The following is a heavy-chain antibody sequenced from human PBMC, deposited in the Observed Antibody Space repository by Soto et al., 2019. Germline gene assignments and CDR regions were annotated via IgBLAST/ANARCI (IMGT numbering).Heavy chain of an antibody. J-gene: IGHJ3*02. Sequence: PSETLSLTCAVSGGSISSSNWRSWVRQPPGKGLEWIGEIYHSGSTNYNPSLKIRVTISVDTSKSQFSLKLSSVTAADTAVYYCARDSIAVAGDDAFDIWGQGTMVTVSS. CDR3: ARDSIAVAGDDAFDI. CDR1: GGSISSSNW. V-gene: IGHV4-4*02. D-gene: IGHD6-19*01. CDR2: IYHSGST.